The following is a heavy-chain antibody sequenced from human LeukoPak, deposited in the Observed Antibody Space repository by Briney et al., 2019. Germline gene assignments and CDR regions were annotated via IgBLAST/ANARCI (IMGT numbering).Heavy chain of an antibody. Sequence: PGGSLRLSCTASGFPFTDYVIHWVCQAPGKGLEWVAVTSADESIKIYNDSVRGRFTISRDNSKNIQYLQMNSVRVEDTAVYYCARDPVLGAPDYLDYWGRGTLVTVSS. CDR3: ARDPVLGAPDYLDY. V-gene: IGHV3-30-3*01. D-gene: IGHD1-26*01. J-gene: IGHJ4*02. CDR2: TSADESIK. CDR1: GFPFTDYV.